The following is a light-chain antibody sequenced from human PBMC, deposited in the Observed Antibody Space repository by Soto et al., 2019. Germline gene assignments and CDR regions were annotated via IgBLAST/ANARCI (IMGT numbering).Light chain of an antibody. J-gene: IGLJ2*01. CDR3: QTWGTGIQDVV. Sequence: QPVLTQSPSASASLGASVKLTCTLSSGHSSYAIAWHQQQPEKGPRYLMKLNSDGSHSKGDGIPDRFSGSSSGAERYLTLSSLQSEDEADYYCQTWGTGIQDVVFGGGTKLTVL. CDR1: SGHSSYA. V-gene: IGLV4-69*01. CDR2: LNSDGSH.